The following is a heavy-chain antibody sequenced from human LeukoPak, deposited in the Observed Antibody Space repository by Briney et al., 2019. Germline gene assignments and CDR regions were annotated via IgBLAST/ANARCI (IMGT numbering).Heavy chain of an antibody. CDR2: INPNSGGT. V-gene: IGHV1-2*02. Sequence: GASVKVSCKASAYSFTDYYMHWVRQAPGQGVEWMGWINPNSGGTNYAQKFQGRVTMTRDTSISTAYMELSRLRSDDTAVYYCARGQYNYGRDWFDPYGQGTLVTVSS. CDR1: AYSFTDYY. J-gene: IGHJ5*02. D-gene: IGHD5-18*01. CDR3: ARGQYNYGRDWFDP.